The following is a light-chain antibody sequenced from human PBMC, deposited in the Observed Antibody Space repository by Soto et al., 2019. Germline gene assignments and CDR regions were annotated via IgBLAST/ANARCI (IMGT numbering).Light chain of an antibody. J-gene: IGKJ1*01. V-gene: IGKV3-20*01. CDR1: QTIESRN. Sequence: EVVLTQSPATLSLSPGERATLFCRAAQTIESRNLVWYQQKLGQPPRLLIYEGSTRATGVSDRFSGSGSGTDFTLTISALEPEDFALYYCHHYDRAVWTFGQGTKVETK. CDR2: EGS. CDR3: HHYDRAVWT.